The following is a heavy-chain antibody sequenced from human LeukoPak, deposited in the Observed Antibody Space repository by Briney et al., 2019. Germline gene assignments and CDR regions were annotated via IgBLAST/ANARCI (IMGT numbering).Heavy chain of an antibody. J-gene: IGHJ6*03. CDR1: GFTFSSYG. CDR3: ALTDYYYYYYMDV. V-gene: IGHV3-30*02. CDR2: IRYDGSNK. Sequence: PGGSLRLSCAASGFTFSSYGMHWVRQAPGKGLEWVAFIRYDGSNKYYADSVKGRFTISRDNSKNTLYLQMNSLRAEDTAVYYCALTDYYYYYYMDVWGKGTTVTVSS.